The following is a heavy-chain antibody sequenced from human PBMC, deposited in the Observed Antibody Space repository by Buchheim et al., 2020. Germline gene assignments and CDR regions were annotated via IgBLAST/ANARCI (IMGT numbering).Heavy chain of an antibody. D-gene: IGHD6-13*01. CDR2: MNPNSGNT. Sequence: QVQLVQSGAEVKKPGASVKVSCKASGYTFTSYDINWVRQAPGQGLEWMGWMNPNSGNTGYAQKFQGRVTMTRNTSISTAYMELSSLRSEDTAVYYCATIGVSSSWPLGYYYGMDVWGQGTT. J-gene: IGHJ6*02. CDR3: ATIGVSSSWPLGYYYGMDV. V-gene: IGHV1-8*01. CDR1: GYTFTSYD.